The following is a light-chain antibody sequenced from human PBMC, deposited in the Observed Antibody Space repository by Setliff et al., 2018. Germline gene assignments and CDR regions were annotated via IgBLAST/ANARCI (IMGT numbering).Light chain of an antibody. Sequence: QSVLTQPPSASGSPGQSVTISCTGTSNDVGAYDLVSWYQQHPGKVPKLIIFDVSNRPSGVSHRFSGSKSGNTASLTISGLQADDEADYYCCAYTASTTYVFVNGTKVTV. J-gene: IGLJ1*01. CDR1: SNDVGAYDL. CDR3: CAYTASTTYV. CDR2: DVS. V-gene: IGLV2-14*03.